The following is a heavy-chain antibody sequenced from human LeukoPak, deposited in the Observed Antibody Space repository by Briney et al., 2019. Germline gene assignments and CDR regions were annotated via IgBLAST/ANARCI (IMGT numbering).Heavy chain of an antibody. CDR3: AIDQLLLLDY. D-gene: IGHD2-15*01. J-gene: IGHJ4*02. CDR1: GFTFSSYA. CDR2: IRYYGGNN. V-gene: IGHV3-30*02. Sequence: WGSLRLSCAASGFTFSSYAMYWVRQAPGQGLEWVAFIRYYGGNNYYAHSVKGRFTIPRDNSKNTLYLNMNSLRSEDTAVYSCAIDQLLLLDYCGEGTLVTVS.